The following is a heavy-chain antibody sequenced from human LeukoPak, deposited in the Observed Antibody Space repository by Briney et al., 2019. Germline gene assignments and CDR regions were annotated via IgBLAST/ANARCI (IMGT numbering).Heavy chain of an antibody. CDR3: AKDRGSGSYYPS. D-gene: IGHD3-10*01. Sequence: GESLRLSCAASGFTFSNYAMSWVRQVPGKGLEWVSAISGSGGSTYYADSVKGRFTISRDNSKNTLYLQMNSLRAEDTAVYYCAKDRGSGSYYPSWGQGTLVTVSS. V-gene: IGHV3-23*01. CDR2: ISGSGGST. J-gene: IGHJ4*02. CDR1: GFTFSNYA.